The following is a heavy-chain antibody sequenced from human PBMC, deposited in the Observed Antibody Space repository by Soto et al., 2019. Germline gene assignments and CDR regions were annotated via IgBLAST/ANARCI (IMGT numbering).Heavy chain of an antibody. D-gene: IGHD5-12*01. V-gene: IGHV1-18*01. CDR3: ARARRDIVATLLQPPDY. Sequence: ASVKVSCKASGYTFTSYGISWVRQAPGQGLEWMGWISAYNGNTNYAQKLQGRVTMTTDTSTSTAYMELRSLRSDDTAVYYCARARRDIVATLLQPPDYWGQGTLVTVSS. CDR2: ISAYNGNT. CDR1: GYTFTSYG. J-gene: IGHJ4*02.